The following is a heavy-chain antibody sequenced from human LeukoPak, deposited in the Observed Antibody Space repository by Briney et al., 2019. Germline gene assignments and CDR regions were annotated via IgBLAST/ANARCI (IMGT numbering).Heavy chain of an antibody. D-gene: IGHD4-17*01. CDR1: GGSISNYY. Sequence: KSSETLSLTCTVSGGSISNYYWSWLRQPPGKRLEWIGYIYYSGSPNYSPSLKSRVTMSLDTSRNQFSLKLSSVTAADTAVYYCTRTSASTAIDYWGPGTLVTVSS. J-gene: IGHJ4*02. V-gene: IGHV4-59*01. CDR3: TRTSASTAIDY. CDR2: IYYSGSP.